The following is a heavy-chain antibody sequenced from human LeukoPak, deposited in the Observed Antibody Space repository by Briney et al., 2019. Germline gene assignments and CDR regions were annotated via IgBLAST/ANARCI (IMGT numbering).Heavy chain of an antibody. D-gene: IGHD1-26*01. CDR3: ARDLGVKVGATRVY. CDR2: INPNSGGT. J-gene: IGHJ4*02. Sequence: ASVKVSCKASGYTFTGYYMHWVRQAPGQGLEWMGWINPNSGGTNYAQKFQGRVTMTRDTSISTAYMELSRLRSDDTAVYYCARDLGVKVGATRVYWGQGTLVTVSS. CDR1: GYTFTGYY. V-gene: IGHV1-2*02.